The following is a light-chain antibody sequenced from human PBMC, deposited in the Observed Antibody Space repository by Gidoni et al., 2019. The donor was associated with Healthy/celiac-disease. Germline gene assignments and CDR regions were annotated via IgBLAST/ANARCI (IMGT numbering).Light chain of an antibody. CDR1: QSISSW. Sequence: DIQMTQSTSTLSASVGDRVTITCRASQSISSWLAWYQQKPGKAPKLLIYDASSLESGVPSRFSGSGSGTEFTLTISSLQPDDFANYYCQQYNSPWTFGQGTKVEIK. CDR2: DAS. CDR3: QQYNSPWT. V-gene: IGKV1-5*01. J-gene: IGKJ1*01.